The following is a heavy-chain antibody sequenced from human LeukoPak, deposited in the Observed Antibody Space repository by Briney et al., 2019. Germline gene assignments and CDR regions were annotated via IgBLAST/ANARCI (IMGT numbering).Heavy chain of an antibody. CDR3: ARAIHHGDYGYYYYYMAV. CDR1: GYSISSGYY. CDR2: IYHSGST. J-gene: IGHJ6*03. Sequence: KPSETLSLTCAVSGYSISSGYYWGWIRQPPGKGLEWIGSIYHSGSTYYNPSLKSRVTISVDTSKNQFSLKLSSVTAADTAVYYCARAIHHGDYGYYYYYMAVWGKETTVTVSS. V-gene: IGHV4-38-2*01. D-gene: IGHD4-17*01.